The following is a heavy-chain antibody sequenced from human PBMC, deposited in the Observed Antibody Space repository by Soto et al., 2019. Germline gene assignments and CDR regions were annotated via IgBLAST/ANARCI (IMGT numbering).Heavy chain of an antibody. Sequence: SETLSLTCTVFGGSVSIGDYLWSWIRQRPGKGLEWIGYIHDSGNTYYNPSLKSRVTISLDTSKNQFSLKVTSMTAADTAVYFCARARGGDSGDYASLFDRWGQGNLVTV. D-gene: IGHD4-17*01. CDR2: IHDSGNT. CDR3: ARARGGDSGDYASLFDR. J-gene: IGHJ5*02. V-gene: IGHV4-30-4*01. CDR1: GGSVSIGDYL.